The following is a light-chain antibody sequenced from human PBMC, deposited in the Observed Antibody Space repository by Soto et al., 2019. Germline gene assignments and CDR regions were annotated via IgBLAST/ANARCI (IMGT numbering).Light chain of an antibody. J-gene: IGKJ3*01. V-gene: IGKV2-28*01. CDR2: LGS. CDR1: QSLLHSNGYNY. Sequence: DIVMTQSPLSLPVTPGEPASISCRSSQSLLHSNGYNYLDWYLQKPGQSPQLLIYLGSNLASGVPDRFSGSGSGTDFTLKISRVEAEDVGVYYCMQALQTPPHTFGPGTKVDIK. CDR3: MQALQTPPHT.